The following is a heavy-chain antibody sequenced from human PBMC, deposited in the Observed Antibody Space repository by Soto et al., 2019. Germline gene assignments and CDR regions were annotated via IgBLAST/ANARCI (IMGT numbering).Heavy chain of an antibody. V-gene: IGHV1-8*01. CDR1: GYTFTSYD. Sequence: GASVKVSCKASGYTFTSYDINWVRQATGQGLEWMGWMNPNSGNTGYAQKFQGRVTMTRNTSISTAYMELSSLRSEDTAVYYCATHSGYSGYEDYFDYWGQGTLVTVSS. D-gene: IGHD5-12*01. CDR3: ATHSGYSGYEDYFDY. CDR2: MNPNSGNT. J-gene: IGHJ4*02.